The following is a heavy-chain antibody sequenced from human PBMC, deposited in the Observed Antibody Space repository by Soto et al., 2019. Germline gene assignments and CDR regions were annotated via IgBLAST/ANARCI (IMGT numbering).Heavy chain of an antibody. CDR2: ISSSSSYI. CDR3: ARGLMVYAAFDY. D-gene: IGHD2-8*01. CDR1: GFTFSSYS. J-gene: IGHJ4*02. Sequence: EVQLVESGGGLVKPGGSLRLSCADSGFTFSSYSMNWVRQAPGKGLEWVSSISSSSSYIYYADSVKGRFTISRDNAKNSLYLQMNSLRVEDTAVYYCARGLMVYAAFDYWGQGTLVTVSS. V-gene: IGHV3-21*01.